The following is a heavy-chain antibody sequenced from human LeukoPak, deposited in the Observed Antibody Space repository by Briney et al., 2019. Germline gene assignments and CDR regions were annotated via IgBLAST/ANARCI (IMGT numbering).Heavy chain of an antibody. CDR1: GGTFSSYA. V-gene: IGHV1-69*04. CDR2: IIPILGIA. CDR3: ARNEVYYDSSGKLDY. Sequence: SVKVSCKASGGTFSSYAISWVRQAPGQGLEWMGRIIPILGIANYAQKLQGRVTMTTDTSTSTAYMELRSLRSDDTAVYYCARNEVYYDSSGKLDYWGQGTLVTVSS. J-gene: IGHJ4*02. D-gene: IGHD3-22*01.